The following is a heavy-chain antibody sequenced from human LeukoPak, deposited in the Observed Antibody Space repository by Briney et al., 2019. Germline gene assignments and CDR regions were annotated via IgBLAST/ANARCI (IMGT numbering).Heavy chain of an antibody. D-gene: IGHD6-13*01. CDR3: ATQARFIAAAGIDY. J-gene: IGHJ4*02. CDR2: INPSGGST. CDR1: GYTFTSYY. V-gene: IGHV1-46*01. Sequence: ASVKVSCKASGYTFTSYYMHWVRQAPGQGLEWMGIINPSGGSTSYAQKFQGRVTMTEDTSTDTAYMELSSLRSEDTAVYYCATQARFIAAAGIDYWGQGTLVTVSS.